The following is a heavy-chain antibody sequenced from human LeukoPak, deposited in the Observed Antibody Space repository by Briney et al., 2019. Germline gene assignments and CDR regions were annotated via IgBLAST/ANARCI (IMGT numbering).Heavy chain of an antibody. J-gene: IGHJ5*02. CDR3: ARGSIDYGDYVCCWFAP. CDR2: TFHSGST. V-gene: IGHV4-39*07. Sequence: PSETLSLTCTVSGGSISSSGHYWAWIRQPPGKGLEWLGHTFHSGSTYYNSSLESRVTISVDTSKNQFSLRLKSVTAADTAVYFCARGSIDYGDYVCCWFAPWGQGSLVTVSS. CDR1: GGSISSSGHY. D-gene: IGHD4-17*01.